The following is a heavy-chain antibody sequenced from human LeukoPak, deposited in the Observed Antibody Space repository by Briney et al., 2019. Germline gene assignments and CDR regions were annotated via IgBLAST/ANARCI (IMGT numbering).Heavy chain of an antibody. V-gene: IGHV3-30-3*01. J-gene: IGHJ4*02. CDR2: ISYDGSNK. CDR1: GFTFSSYA. CDR3: ARDIAGDSAVVTAFDY. Sequence: PGRSLRLSCASSGFTFSSYAMHWVRQAPGKGLEWVAVISYDGSNKYYADSVKGRFTISRDNSKNTLYLQMNSLRAEDTAVYYCARDIAGDSAVVTAFDYWGQGTLVTVSS. D-gene: IGHD4-23*01.